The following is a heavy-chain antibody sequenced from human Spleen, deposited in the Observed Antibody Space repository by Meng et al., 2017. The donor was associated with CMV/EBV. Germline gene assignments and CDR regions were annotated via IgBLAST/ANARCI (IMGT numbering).Heavy chain of an antibody. CDR2: ISSSNTYI. Sequence: GESLKISCAASGFSLDTYSMNWVRQAPGKGLEWVSSISSSNTYIYYADSVTGRFTISRDNAKNSLYLQMNSLRAEDTAVYYCARFSRNNLYFFDYWGQGTLVTVSS. CDR3: ARFSRNNLYFFDY. D-gene: IGHD1/OR15-1a*01. V-gene: IGHV3-21*01. J-gene: IGHJ4*02. CDR1: GFSLDTYS.